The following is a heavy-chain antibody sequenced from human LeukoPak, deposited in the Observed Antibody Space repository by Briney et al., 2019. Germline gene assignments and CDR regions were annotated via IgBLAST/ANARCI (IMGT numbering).Heavy chain of an antibody. Sequence: PGGSLRLSCAASGFTFSSYAMHWVRQAPGKGLEWVAVISYDGSNKYYADSVKGRFTISRDNSKNTLYLQMNSLRAEDTAVYYCAREKFGGCFDYWGQGTLATVSS. D-gene: IGHD3-10*01. V-gene: IGHV3-30*04. CDR3: AREKFGGCFDY. J-gene: IGHJ4*02. CDR2: ISYDGSNK. CDR1: GFTFSSYA.